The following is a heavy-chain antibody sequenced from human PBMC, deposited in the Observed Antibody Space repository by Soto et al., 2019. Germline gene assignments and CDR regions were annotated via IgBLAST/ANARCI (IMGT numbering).Heavy chain of an antibody. Sequence: SATLSLTCPVSGGSFNSGSYYWSWIRQPPGKGLEWIGYVYHTGRTSYNPSLKSRVSISMDTSKNQFSLNLDSVTAADTAVYFCARDFAYFDSWGQGTLVTVSS. V-gene: IGHV4-61*01. J-gene: IGHJ4*02. CDR3: ARDFAYFDS. CDR2: VYHTGRT. CDR1: GGSFNSGSYY. D-gene: IGHD3-3*01.